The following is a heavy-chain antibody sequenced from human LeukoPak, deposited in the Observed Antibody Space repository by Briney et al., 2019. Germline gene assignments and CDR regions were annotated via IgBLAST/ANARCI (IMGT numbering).Heavy chain of an antibody. CDR1: GYTFISYD. CDR3: ARDREERPVDY. Sequence: ASVKVSCKASGYTFISYDINWVRQATGQGLEWMGWMNPNSGNTGYAQKFQGRVTMTRNTSISTAYMELSSLRSDDTAVYYCARDREERPVDYWGQGTLVTVSS. V-gene: IGHV1-8*01. D-gene: IGHD5-24*01. J-gene: IGHJ4*02. CDR2: MNPNSGNT.